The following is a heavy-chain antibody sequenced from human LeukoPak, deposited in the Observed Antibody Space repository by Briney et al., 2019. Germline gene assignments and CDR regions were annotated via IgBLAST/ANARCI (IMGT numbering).Heavy chain of an antibody. V-gene: IGHV4-39*01. CDR2: IYYSGSA. J-gene: IGHJ5*02. D-gene: IGHD2-2*01. CDR3: ARHPWGMTWHSYIVVVPADTDNWFDP. CDR1: GGAISSSSYY. Sequence: KPSETLSLTCTVSGGAISSSSYYWGWIRQPPGKGLEWIGSIYYSGSAYYNPSLKSRVTISVDTSKNQFSLKLSSVTAADTAVYYCARHPWGMTWHSYIVVVPADTDNWFDPWGQGTLVTVSS.